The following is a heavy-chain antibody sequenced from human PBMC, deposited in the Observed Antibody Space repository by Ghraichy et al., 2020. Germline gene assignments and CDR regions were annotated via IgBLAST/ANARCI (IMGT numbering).Heavy chain of an antibody. CDR1: GGTFSSYA. V-gene: IGHV1-69*06. CDR2: IIPIFGTA. J-gene: IGHJ6*02. CDR3: ARGGDYYDSSGYYQIEYYYYYGMDV. D-gene: IGHD3-22*01. Sequence: SVKGCCKASGGTFSSYAISWVRQAPGQGLEWMGGIIPIFGTANYAQKFQGRVTITADKSTSTAYMELSSLRSEDTAVYYCARGGDYYDSSGYYQIEYYYYYGMDVWGQGTTVTVSS.